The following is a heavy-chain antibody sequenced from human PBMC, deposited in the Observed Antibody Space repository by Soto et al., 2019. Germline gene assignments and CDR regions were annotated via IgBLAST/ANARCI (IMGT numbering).Heavy chain of an antibody. CDR1: GFTFSSYS. J-gene: IGHJ6*03. D-gene: IGHD6-13*01. CDR3: ARLVGGIAAAGAWYYYYMDV. Sequence: GGSLRLSCAASGFTFSSYSMNWVRQAPGKGLEWVSSISSSSSYIYYADSVKGRFTISRDNAKNSLYLQMNSLRAEDTAVYYCARLVGGIAAAGAWYYYYMDVWGKGTTVTVSS. CDR2: ISSSSSYI. V-gene: IGHV3-21*01.